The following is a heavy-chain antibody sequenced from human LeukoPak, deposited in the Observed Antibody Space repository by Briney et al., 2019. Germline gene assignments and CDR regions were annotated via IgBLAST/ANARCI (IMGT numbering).Heavy chain of an antibody. CDR2: LLYDGNTK. V-gene: IGHV3-33*01. J-gene: IGHJ6*03. CDR3: ARDHRPEIQYYYMDV. D-gene: IGHD1-14*01. Sequence: PGGSLRLSCAASGFSLSNYGMHWVRQAPGKGLEWVAALLYDGNTKHYADSVKGRFTISRDISKNTFYLQMNSLTAEDTAVYYSARDHRPEIQYYYMDVWGKGTTVAVSS. CDR1: GFSLSNYG.